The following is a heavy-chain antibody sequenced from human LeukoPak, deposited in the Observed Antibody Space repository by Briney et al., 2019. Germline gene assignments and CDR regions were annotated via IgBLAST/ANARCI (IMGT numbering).Heavy chain of an antibody. J-gene: IGHJ5*02. Sequence: SVKVSCKASGGTFSSYAISWVRQAPGQGLEWMGGIISFFGTANYAQKFQGRVTITADESTSTAYMELSSLRSEDTAVYYCARETAYCSGGSCLGNWFDPWGQGTLVTVSS. CDR1: GGTFSSYA. V-gene: IGHV1-69*13. D-gene: IGHD2-15*01. CDR2: IISFFGTA. CDR3: ARETAYCSGGSCLGNWFDP.